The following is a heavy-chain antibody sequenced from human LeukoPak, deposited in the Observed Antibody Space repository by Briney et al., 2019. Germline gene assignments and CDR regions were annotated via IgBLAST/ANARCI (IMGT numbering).Heavy chain of an antibody. J-gene: IGHJ4*02. CDR2: ISGSGGGT. Sequence: GGSLRLSCAASAFTFSSYAMSWVRQAPGNGLEWVSAISGSGGGTYYADSVKGRFTISRDNSKNTLYLQMNSLRAEDTAVYYCAKISGTAGSWENWGQGTLVTVSS. D-gene: IGHD6-13*01. CDR1: AFTFSSYA. V-gene: IGHV3-23*01. CDR3: AKISGTAGSWEN.